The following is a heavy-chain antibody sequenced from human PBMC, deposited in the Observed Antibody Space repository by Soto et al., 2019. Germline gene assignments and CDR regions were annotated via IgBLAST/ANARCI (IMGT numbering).Heavy chain of an antibody. J-gene: IGHJ6*02. Sequence: QVQLVESGGGVVQPGRSLRLSCAASGFTFSSYGMHWVRQAPGKGLEWVAVIWYDGSNKYYADSVKGRFTNSRDNSKNTLYLPMNSRRGEDTAVYYCASLDCSSTSCPNYYYYGMDVWGQGTTVTVSS. V-gene: IGHV3-33*01. D-gene: IGHD2-2*01. CDR3: ASLDCSSTSCPNYYYYGMDV. CDR2: IWYDGSNK. CDR1: GFTFSSYG.